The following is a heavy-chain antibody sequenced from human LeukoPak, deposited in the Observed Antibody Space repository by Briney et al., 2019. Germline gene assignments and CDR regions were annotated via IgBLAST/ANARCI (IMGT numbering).Heavy chain of an antibody. CDR1: GGSISSSSYY. J-gene: IGHJ4*02. V-gene: IGHV4-39*01. D-gene: IGHD3-16*02. CDR3: ARQTSYYDYVWGSYRLWGFDY. Sequence: SETLSLTCTVSGGSISSSSYYWGWIRQPPGKGLEWIGSIYYNASTHYNPSLKSRVTISVDTSQNQFSLTLRSVTAADTAVYYCARQTSYYDYVWGSYRLWGFDYWGQGTLVTVSS. CDR2: IYYNAST.